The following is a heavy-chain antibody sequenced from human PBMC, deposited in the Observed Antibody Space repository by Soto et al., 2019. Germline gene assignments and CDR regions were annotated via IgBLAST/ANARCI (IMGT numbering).Heavy chain of an antibody. CDR3: TRGREEDWFDP. J-gene: IGHJ5*02. Sequence: PGGSLRLSCTASGFTFCDYAMSWFRQAPGKGLEWVGFIRTKAYGGTTEYAASVKGRFTISRDDSKSIAYRQMNSLKTEDTAVYYCTRGREEDWFDPWGQGTLVTVS. CDR1: GFTFCDYA. CDR2: IRTKAYGGTT. V-gene: IGHV3-49*03.